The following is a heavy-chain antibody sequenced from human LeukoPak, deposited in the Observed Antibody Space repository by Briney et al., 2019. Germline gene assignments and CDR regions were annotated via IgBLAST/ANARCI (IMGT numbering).Heavy chain of an antibody. V-gene: IGHV1-2*02. CDR3: ARDLEDSSGWYPIDY. CDR1: GYTFTGYY. J-gene: IGHJ4*02. CDR2: INPNSGGT. Sequence: ASVKASCRASGYTFTGYYMHWVRQAPGQGLEWMGWINPNSGGTNYAQKFQGRVTMTRDTSISTAYMELSRLRSDDTAVYYCARDLEDSSGWYPIDYWGQGTLVTVSS. D-gene: IGHD6-19*01.